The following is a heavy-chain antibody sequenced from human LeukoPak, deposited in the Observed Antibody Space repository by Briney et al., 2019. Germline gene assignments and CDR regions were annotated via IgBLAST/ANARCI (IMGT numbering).Heavy chain of an antibody. CDR2: IYSGGST. CDR1: GFTVSSNY. V-gene: IGHV3-53*01. Sequence: GGSLRLSCAASGFTVSSNYMSWVRQAPGKGLEWVSVIYSGGSTYYADSVKGRFTISRDNSKNTLYLQMNSLRAEDAAVYYCAREGRSFWYFLYWGQGTLVTVSS. J-gene: IGHJ4*02. CDR3: AREGRSFWYFLY.